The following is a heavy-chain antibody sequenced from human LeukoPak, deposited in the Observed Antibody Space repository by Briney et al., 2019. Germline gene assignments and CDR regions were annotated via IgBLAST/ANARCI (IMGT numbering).Heavy chain of an antibody. J-gene: IGHJ4*02. CDR1: GYTFTSYG. CDR3: ALRFLEWLFDPNYFDY. CDR2: ISAYNGNT. Sequence: ASVKVSCKASGYTFTSYGISWVRQAPGQGLEWMGWISAYNGNTNYAQKLLGRVTMTTDTSTSTAYMELRSLRSDDTAVYYCALRFLEWLFDPNYFDYWGQGTLVTVSS. V-gene: IGHV1-18*01. D-gene: IGHD3-3*01.